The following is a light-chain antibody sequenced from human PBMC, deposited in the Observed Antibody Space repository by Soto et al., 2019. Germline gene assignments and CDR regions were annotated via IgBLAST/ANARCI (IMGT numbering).Light chain of an antibody. CDR3: SSYTTSNTRQIV. V-gene: IGLV2-14*03. J-gene: IGLJ1*01. CDR1: SSDVVGYNY. Sequence: QSVLTQPASVSGSPGQSITISCTGTSSDVVGYNYVSWYQHHPGKAPKLIIYDVSNRPSGVSIRFSGSKSDSTASLTISGLQPEDEADYHCSSYTTSNTRQIVFGTGTKVTVL. CDR2: DVS.